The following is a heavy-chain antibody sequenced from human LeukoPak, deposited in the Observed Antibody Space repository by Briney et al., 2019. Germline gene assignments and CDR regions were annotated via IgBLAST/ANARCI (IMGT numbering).Heavy chain of an antibody. J-gene: IGHJ4*02. Sequence: SQTLSLTCTVSGGSITSGGNYWSWIRQHPGEGLEWIGYISHSGSTYYNPSLKSRVTISVDTSKNQFSLQLSSVTAADTAGYYCARYYCADSSCPGVDYWGRGTLVTVSS. CDR1: GGSITSGGNY. CDR3: ARYYCADSSCPGVDY. CDR2: ISHSGST. V-gene: IGHV4-31*03. D-gene: IGHD2-2*01.